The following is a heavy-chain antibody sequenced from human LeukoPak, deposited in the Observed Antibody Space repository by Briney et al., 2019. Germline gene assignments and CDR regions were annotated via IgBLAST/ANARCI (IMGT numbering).Heavy chain of an antibody. CDR3: AKAVLWFGDYDAFDI. CDR2: ISGSGGST. CDR1: GFTFSSYE. D-gene: IGHD3-10*01. Sequence: PGGSLRLSCAASGFTFSSYEMNWVRQAPGKGLEWVSAISGSGGSTYYADSVKGRFTISRDNSKNTLYLQMNSLRAEDTAVYYCAKAVLWFGDYDAFDIWGQGTMVTVSS. J-gene: IGHJ3*02. V-gene: IGHV3-23*01.